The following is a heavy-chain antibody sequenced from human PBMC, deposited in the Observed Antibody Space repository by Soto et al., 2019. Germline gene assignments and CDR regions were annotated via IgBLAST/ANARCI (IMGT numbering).Heavy chain of an antibody. CDR3: ARGRWHYYGSGSYGY. J-gene: IGHJ4*02. CDR1: GGSINSGGYS. V-gene: IGHV4-30-2*01. CDR2: IYHTGTT. Sequence: PSETLSLTCTVSGGSINSGGYSWTWIRQPPGKGLEWIGFIYHTGTTYYNPSLKSRVTISVDRSKNQFSLKLNSVTAADTAVYYCARGRWHYYGSGSYGYWGQGTLVTVSS. D-gene: IGHD3-10*01.